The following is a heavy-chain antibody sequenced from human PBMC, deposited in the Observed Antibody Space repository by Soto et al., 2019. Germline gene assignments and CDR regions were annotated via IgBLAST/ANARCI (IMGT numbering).Heavy chain of an antibody. Sequence: SETLSLTCTLSGGSISSGDYYWSWIRQPPGKGLEWIGYIYYSGSTYYNPSLKSRVTISVDTSKNQFSLKLSSVTAADTAVYYCARETTIFGVVNWFDPWGQGTLVTVSS. J-gene: IGHJ5*02. CDR1: GGSISSGDYY. D-gene: IGHD3-3*01. CDR3: ARETTIFGVVNWFDP. CDR2: IYYSGST. V-gene: IGHV4-30-4*01.